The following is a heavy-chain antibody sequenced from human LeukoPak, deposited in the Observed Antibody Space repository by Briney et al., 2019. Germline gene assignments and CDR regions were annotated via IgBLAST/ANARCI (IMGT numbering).Heavy chain of an antibody. CDR2: IGSNSRTI. D-gene: IGHD3-9*01. Sequence: GGSLRLSCAASGFTFTTFSMNWVRQAPGKGLEWVSYIGSNSRTIYYADSVKGRFTISRDNAKNSLYLQMNSLRAEDTALYHCARGTSRYYYYGMDVWGQGITVTVSS. J-gene: IGHJ6*02. V-gene: IGHV3-48*04. CDR1: GFTFTTFS. CDR3: ARGTSRYYYYGMDV.